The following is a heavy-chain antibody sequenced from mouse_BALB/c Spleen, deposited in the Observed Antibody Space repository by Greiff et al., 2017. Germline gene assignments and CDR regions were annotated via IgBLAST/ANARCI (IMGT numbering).Heavy chain of an antibody. CDR2: IYPGDGDT. V-gene: IGHV1-87*01. Sequence: VQLQQSGAELARPGASVKLSCKASGYTFTSYWMQWVKQRPGQGLEWIGAIYPGDGDTRYTQKFKGKATLTADKSSSTAYMQLSSLASEDSAVYYCARLTGFAYWGQGTLVTVSA. D-gene: IGHD2-4*01. CDR3: ARLTGFAY. CDR1: GYTFTSYW. J-gene: IGHJ3*01.